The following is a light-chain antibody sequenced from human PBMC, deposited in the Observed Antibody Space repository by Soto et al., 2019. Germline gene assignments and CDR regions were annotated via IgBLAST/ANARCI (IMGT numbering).Light chain of an antibody. CDR2: GAS. J-gene: IGKJ1*01. CDR3: QQYGNSPVT. Sequence: EIVLTQSPGTLSLSPGERATLSCRASQSFSSNYLTWYQQKPGQAPRLLIYGASSRANGITDRFSGSGSGTDFTLTISRLEPEDFAVYYCQQYGNSPVTFGQGTKVEIK. CDR1: QSFSSNY. V-gene: IGKV3-20*01.